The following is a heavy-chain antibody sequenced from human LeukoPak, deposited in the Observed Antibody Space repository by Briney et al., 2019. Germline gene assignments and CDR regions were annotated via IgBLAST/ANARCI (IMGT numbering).Heavy chain of an antibody. CDR3: AKGKWELYYFDY. J-gene: IGHJ4*02. V-gene: IGHV3-23*01. CDR1: GFTFSSYA. Sequence: PGGSLRLSCAASGFTFSSYAMTWVRQAPGKGLEWVSGISGSGGGTFYADSVKGRFTISRDNSKNRLYLQMNSLRAEDTAVYYCAKGKWELYYFDYWGQGTLVTVSS. D-gene: IGHD1-26*01. CDR2: ISGSGGGT.